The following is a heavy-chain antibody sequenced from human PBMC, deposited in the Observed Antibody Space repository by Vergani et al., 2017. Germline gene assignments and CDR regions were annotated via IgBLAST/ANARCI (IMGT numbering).Heavy chain of an antibody. J-gene: IGHJ1*01. CDR1: GSSFTSNW. D-gene: IGHD1-26*01. CDR2: IDPSDSYT. V-gene: IGHV5-10-1*01. Sequence: EVQLVQSGAEVKKPGESLKISCKGSGSSFTSNWISWVRQMPWKGLEWMGRIDPSDSYTNYSPSFQGHVTISADKSINTAYLQWNSLKASDTAMYYCARHGGSGSYLEYFQHWGQGTLVTVSS. CDR3: ARHGGSGSYLEYFQH.